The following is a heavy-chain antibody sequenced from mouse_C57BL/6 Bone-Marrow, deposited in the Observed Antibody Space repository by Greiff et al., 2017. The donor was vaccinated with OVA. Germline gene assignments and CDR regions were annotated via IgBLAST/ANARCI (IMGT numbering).Heavy chain of an antibody. J-gene: IGHJ4*01. CDR2: ISYDGSN. V-gene: IGHV3-6*01. CDR1: GYSITSGYY. CDR3: ARGGYYAMGY. Sequence: ESGPGLVKPSQSLSLTCSVTGYSITSGYYWNWIRQFPGNKLEWMGYISYDGSNNYNPSLKNRISITRDTSKNQFFLKLNSVTTEDTATYFCARGGYYAMGYWGQGASVTVSS.